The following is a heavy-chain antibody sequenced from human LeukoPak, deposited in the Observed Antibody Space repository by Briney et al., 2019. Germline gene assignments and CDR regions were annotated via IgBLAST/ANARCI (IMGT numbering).Heavy chain of an antibody. V-gene: IGHV3-30*19. Sequence: GGSLRLSCAASGFTFSYYGMHWVRQAPGKGLEWVAVISNDGTNKYYADSVKGRFTTPRDDSKNTLYLQMNSLRVEDTAVYYCARDLMVRGETGAFDIWGQGTMVTVSS. CDR2: ISNDGTNK. CDR3: ARDLMVRGETGAFDI. CDR1: GFTFSYYG. J-gene: IGHJ3*02. D-gene: IGHD3-10*01.